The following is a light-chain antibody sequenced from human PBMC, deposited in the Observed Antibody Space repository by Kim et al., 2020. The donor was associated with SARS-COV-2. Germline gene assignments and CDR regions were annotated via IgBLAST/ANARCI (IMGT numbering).Light chain of an antibody. CDR3: QAWDSSTAV. Sequence: SVYPRKTASITCSGDKLGDKYACWYQQKPGQSPVLVIYQDSKRPSGIPERFSGSNSGNTATLTISGTQAMDEADYYCQAWDSSTAVFGGVTQLTVL. CDR1: KLGDKY. J-gene: IGLJ3*02. V-gene: IGLV3-1*01. CDR2: QDS.